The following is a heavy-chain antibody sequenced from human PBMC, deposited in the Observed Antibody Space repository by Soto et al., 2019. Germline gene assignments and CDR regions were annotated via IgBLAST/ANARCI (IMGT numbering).Heavy chain of an antibody. J-gene: IGHJ4*02. CDR1: GYTFTSYG. CDR3: ARDTDSLRFTIFGVVIPPGRY. D-gene: IGHD3-3*01. CDR2: ISAYNGNT. Sequence: ASVKVSCKASGYTFTSYGISWVRQAPGQGLEWMGWISAYNGNTNYAQKLQGRVTMTTDTSTSTAYMELRSLRSDDTAVYYCARDTDSLRFTIFGVVIPPGRYWGQGTLVTVSS. V-gene: IGHV1-18*01.